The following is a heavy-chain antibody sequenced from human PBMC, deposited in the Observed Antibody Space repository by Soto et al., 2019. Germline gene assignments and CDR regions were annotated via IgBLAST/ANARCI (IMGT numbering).Heavy chain of an antibody. J-gene: IGHJ5*02. V-gene: IGHV1-18*01. D-gene: IGHD3-3*02. CDR3: ARVWLASTATKRLDP. Sequence: ASVKASCKASGYSFTSYGITWVRQAPGQGLEWMGWISAYNGNTNYAQKFQGRVTMTTDTSTSTAYMELRSLRSDDTAVYYCARVWLASTATKRLDPWGQGTLVTVSS. CDR2: ISAYNGNT. CDR1: GYSFTSYG.